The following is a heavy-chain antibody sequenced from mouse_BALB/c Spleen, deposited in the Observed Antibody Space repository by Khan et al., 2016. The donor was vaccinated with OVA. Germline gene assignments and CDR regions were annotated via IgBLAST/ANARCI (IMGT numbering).Heavy chain of an antibody. CDR2: IWSDGSA. V-gene: IGHV2-6-1*01. J-gene: IGHJ4*01. CDR1: GFSLTNYG. CDR3: ARQSYYHYYIMDN. D-gene: IGHD2-10*01. Sequence: QVQLKESGPGLVAPSQSLSITCTISGFSLTNYGVHWVRQPPGKGLEWLVVIWSDGSATYNSALKSRLSISKDNSKSQVFLKMNSLQTDDTAMYYCARQSYYHYYIMDNWGQGTSVTVSS.